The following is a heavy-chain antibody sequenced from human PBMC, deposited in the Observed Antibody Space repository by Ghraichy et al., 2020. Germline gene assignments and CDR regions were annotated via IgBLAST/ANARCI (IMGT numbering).Heavy chain of an antibody. J-gene: IGHJ4*02. V-gene: IGHV4-34*01. D-gene: IGHD3-22*01. CDR1: GGSFSGYY. CDR2: INHSGST. Sequence: TLSLTCAVYGGSFSGYYWSWIRQPPGTGLEWIGEINHSGSTNYNPSLKSRVTISVDTSKNQFSLKLSSVTAADTAVYYCAREYYYDSSGYYYFDYWGQGTLVTVSS. CDR3: AREYYYDSSGYYYFDY.